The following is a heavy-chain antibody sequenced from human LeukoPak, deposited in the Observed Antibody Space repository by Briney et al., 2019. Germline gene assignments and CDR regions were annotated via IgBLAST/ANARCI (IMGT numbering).Heavy chain of an antibody. Sequence: SETLSLTCTVSGYSISSGYYWGWIRQPPGKGLEWIGSIYHSGSTYYNPSLKSRVTISVDTSKNQFSLKLSSVTAADTAVYYCARDREVRGVIIGYWGQGTLVTVSS. CDR3: ARDREVRGVIIGY. CDR1: GYSISSGYY. CDR2: IYHSGST. D-gene: IGHD3-10*01. V-gene: IGHV4-38-2*02. J-gene: IGHJ4*02.